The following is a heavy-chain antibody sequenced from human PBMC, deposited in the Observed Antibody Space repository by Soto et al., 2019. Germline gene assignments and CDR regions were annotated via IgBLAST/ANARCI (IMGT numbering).Heavy chain of an antibody. CDR3: SRARDYYDSSGVAFDI. J-gene: IGHJ3*02. CDR2: IWYDGSNK. V-gene: IGHV3-33*01. D-gene: IGHD3-22*01. Sequence: GGSLRLSCAASGFTFSSDGMHWLRQAPGKGLEWVAVIWYDGSNKYYADSVKGRFTISRDNSKNTLYLQMNSLRAEDTAVYYCSRARDYYDSSGVAFDIWGKGTMVTVSS. CDR1: GFTFSSDG.